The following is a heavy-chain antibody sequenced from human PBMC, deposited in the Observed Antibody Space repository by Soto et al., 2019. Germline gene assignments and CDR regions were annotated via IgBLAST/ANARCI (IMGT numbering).Heavy chain of an antibody. CDR2: IYPGDSYT. CDR1: GYSFTSYW. D-gene: IGHD6-13*01. Sequence: GESLKISCKGSGYSFTSYWIGWVRQMPGKGLEWMGIIYPGDSYTRYSPYFQGQVTISADKSICTAYLQWSSLKASDTAMYYCARLGIAAPSVADAFDIWGQGTMVTVSS. CDR3: ARLGIAAPSVADAFDI. V-gene: IGHV5-51*01. J-gene: IGHJ3*02.